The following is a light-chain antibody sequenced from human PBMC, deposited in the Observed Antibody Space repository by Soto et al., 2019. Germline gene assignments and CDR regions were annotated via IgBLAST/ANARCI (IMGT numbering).Light chain of an antibody. CDR1: QSISDT. CDR2: GAS. V-gene: IGKV3-15*01. Sequence: DIVLTQSPATLSLSPGERATLSCRASQSISDTLAWYQQKPGQAPRLLIHGASTRATGFPGRFSGSGSGTEFTLTISSLQSEDFALYYCQQYNDWPLTFGQGTKVDIK. J-gene: IGKJ1*01. CDR3: QQYNDWPLT.